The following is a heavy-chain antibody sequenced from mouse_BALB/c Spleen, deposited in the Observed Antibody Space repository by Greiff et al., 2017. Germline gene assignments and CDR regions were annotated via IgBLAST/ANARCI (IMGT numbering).Heavy chain of an antibody. D-gene: IGHD1-1*01. CDR3: ARDYYGSSAGYYAMDY. Sequence: EVKLMESGGGLVKPGGSLKLSCAASGFTFSSYAMSWVRQTPEKRLEWVASISSGGSTYYPDSVKGRFTISRDNARNILYLQMSSLRSEDTAMYYCARDYYGSSAGYYAMDYWGQGTSVTVSS. CDR1: GFTFSSYA. CDR2: ISSGGST. V-gene: IGHV5-6-5*01. J-gene: IGHJ4*01.